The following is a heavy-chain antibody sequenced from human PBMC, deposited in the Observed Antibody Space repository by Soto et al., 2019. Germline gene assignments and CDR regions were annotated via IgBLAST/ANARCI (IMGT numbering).Heavy chain of an antibody. J-gene: IGHJ5*02. CDR1: GSPLGIPDWG. Sequence: VPVRESVPVLGKPPKPLTLTGTAPGSPLGIPDWGVGWILRPQGTPLEWLAHIFSNDEKSYSTSLKSRLTISKDTSKSQVVLTMTNMDPVDTATYYCASTYSSSWYWFDPWGQGTLVTVSS. V-gene: IGHV2-26*04. CDR2: IFSNDEK. D-gene: IGHD6-13*01. CDR3: ASTYSSSWYWFDP.